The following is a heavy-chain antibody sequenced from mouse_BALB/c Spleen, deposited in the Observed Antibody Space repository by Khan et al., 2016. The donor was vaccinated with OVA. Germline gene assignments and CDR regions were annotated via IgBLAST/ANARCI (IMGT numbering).Heavy chain of an antibody. CDR2: ISSGSSAI. V-gene: IGHV5-17*02. CDR3: ARSYWAY. Sequence: EVQLVESGGGLVQPGGSRKLSCAASGFTFSSFGMHWVRQAPEKGLEWVAYISSGSSAIYYADTVKGRFTISRDNPKNTLFLQMTSLRSEDTAMYCCARSYWAYWGQGTLVTVSA. D-gene: IGHD2-12*01. J-gene: IGHJ3*01. CDR1: GFTFSSFG.